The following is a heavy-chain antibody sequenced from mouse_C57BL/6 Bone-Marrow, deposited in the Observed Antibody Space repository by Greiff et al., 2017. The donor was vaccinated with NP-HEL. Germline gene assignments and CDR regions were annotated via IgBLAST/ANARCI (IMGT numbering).Heavy chain of an antibody. D-gene: IGHD1-1*01. CDR2: IDPSDSYT. CDR1: GYTFTSYW. V-gene: IGHV1-59*01. CDR3: ARGGLLYYFDY. Sequence: QVQLQQPGAELVRPGTSVKLSCKASGYTFTSYWMHWVKQRPGQGLAWIGVIDPSDSYTNYNQKFKGKATLTVDTSSSTAYMQLSSLTSEDSAVYYCARGGLLYYFDYWGQGTTLTVSS. J-gene: IGHJ2*01.